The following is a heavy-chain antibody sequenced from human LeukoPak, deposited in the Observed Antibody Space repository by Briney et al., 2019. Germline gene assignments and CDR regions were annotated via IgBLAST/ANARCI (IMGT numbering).Heavy chain of an antibody. J-gene: IGHJ3*02. Sequence: SETLSLTCAVYGGSFSGYYWSWIRQPPGKGLEWIGEINHSGSTNYNPSLKSRVTISVDTSKNQFSLKLSSVTAADTAVYYCAKDRDSSGWSREAFDIWGQGTMVTVSS. CDR2: INHSGST. D-gene: IGHD6-19*01. CDR1: GGSFSGYY. CDR3: AKDRDSSGWSREAFDI. V-gene: IGHV4-34*01.